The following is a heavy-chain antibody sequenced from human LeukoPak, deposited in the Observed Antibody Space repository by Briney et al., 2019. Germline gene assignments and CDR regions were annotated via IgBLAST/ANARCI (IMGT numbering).Heavy chain of an antibody. CDR3: ARGVGATYRYYYYYMDV. J-gene: IGHJ6*03. Sequence: SETLSLTCAVYGGSFSGYYWSWIRQPPGKGLEWIGEINHSGSTNYNPSLKSRVTISVDTSKNQFSLKLSSVTAADTAVYYCARGVGATYRYYYYYMDVWGKGTTVTVSS. V-gene: IGHV4-34*01. D-gene: IGHD1-26*01. CDR2: INHSGST. CDR1: GGSFSGYY.